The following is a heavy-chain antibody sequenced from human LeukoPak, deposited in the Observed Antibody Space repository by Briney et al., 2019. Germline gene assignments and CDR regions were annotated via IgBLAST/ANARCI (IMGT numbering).Heavy chain of an antibody. D-gene: IGHD6-25*01. CDR1: GFTFSSYA. CDR3: AKDFGGYYLYYFDY. V-gene: IGHV3-23*01. Sequence: PGGSLRLSCAASGFTFSSYAMSWVRQAPGKGLEWVSAISGSGGNTYYADPVKGRFTISRDNSKNTLYLQMNSLRAEDTAIYYCAKDFGGYYLYYFDYWGQGSLVTVSS. CDR2: ISGSGGNT. J-gene: IGHJ4*02.